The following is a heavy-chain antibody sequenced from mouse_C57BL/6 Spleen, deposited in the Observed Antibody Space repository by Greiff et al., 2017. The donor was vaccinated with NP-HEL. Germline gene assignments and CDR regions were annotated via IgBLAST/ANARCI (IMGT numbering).Heavy chain of an antibody. Sequence: QVQLQQPGAELVRPGSSVKLSCKASGYTFTSYWMDWVKQRPGQGLEWIGNIYPSDSETHYNQKFKDKATLTVDKSSSTAYMQLSSLTSEDSAVYYCASSTGDYAMDYWGQGTSVTVSS. CDR2: IYPSDSET. D-gene: IGHD4-1*01. V-gene: IGHV1-61*01. CDR1: GYTFTSYW. J-gene: IGHJ4*01. CDR3: ASSTGDYAMDY.